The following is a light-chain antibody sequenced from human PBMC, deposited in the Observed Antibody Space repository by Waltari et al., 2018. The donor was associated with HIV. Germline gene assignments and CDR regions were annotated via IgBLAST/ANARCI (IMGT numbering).Light chain of an antibody. V-gene: IGKV1-5*03. CDR3: QQFSSFSGT. CDR2: KAS. J-gene: IGKJ1*01. CDR1: QNISNW. Sequence: DIQMTQSPSTLSASVGDRVSFTCRASQNISNWLVWYQQKPGQAPKLLLYKASTLESGVPSRFSGSGSGTEFTLTISSLQPDDFATYFCQQFSSFSGTFGQGTKVEIK.